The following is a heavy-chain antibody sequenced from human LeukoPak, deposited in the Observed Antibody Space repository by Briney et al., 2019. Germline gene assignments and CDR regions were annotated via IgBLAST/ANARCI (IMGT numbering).Heavy chain of an antibody. CDR3: ARDREEFNCDGDCYSSGWFDP. Sequence: ASVKVSCKASGYTFTSYGISWVRQAPGQGLEWMGWISAYNGNTNYAQKLQGRVTMTTDTSTSTAYMELRSLRSDDTAVYYCARDREEFNCDGDCYSSGWFDPWGQGTLVTVSS. D-gene: IGHD2-21*01. CDR2: ISAYNGNT. J-gene: IGHJ5*02. V-gene: IGHV1-18*01. CDR1: GYTFTSYG.